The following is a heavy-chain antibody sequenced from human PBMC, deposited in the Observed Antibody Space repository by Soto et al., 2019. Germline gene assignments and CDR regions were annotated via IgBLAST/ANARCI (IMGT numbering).Heavy chain of an antibody. J-gene: IGHJ4*02. CDR1: GGSISSGGYS. CDR3: ARASTTVTTLDY. V-gene: IGHV4-30-2*01. D-gene: IGHD4-17*01. CDR2: IYHSGST. Sequence: QLQLQESGSELVKPSQTLSLTCADSGGSISSGGYSWSWIRQPPGKGLEWIGYIYHSGSTYYNPSLKSRVTISVDRSKNQFSLKLSSVTAADTAVYYCARASTTVTTLDYWGQGTLVTVSS.